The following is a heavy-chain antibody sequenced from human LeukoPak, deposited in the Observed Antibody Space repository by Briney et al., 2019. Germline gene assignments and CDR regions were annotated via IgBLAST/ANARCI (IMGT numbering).Heavy chain of an antibody. CDR2: INPNSGGT. D-gene: IGHD5-18*01. CDR3: ARDGKIQPFDY. J-gene: IGHJ4*02. V-gene: IGHV1-2*02. Sequence: ASVKVSCKASGYTFTGYYMQWVRQAPGQGLEWMGWINPNSGGTNYAQKFQGRVTMTRHTCISTAYMELSRLRSDDTAVYYCARDGKIQPFDYWGQGALVTVSS. CDR1: GYTFTGYY.